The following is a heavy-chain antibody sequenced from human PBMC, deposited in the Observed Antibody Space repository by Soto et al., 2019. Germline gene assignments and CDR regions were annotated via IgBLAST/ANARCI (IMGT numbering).Heavy chain of an antibody. D-gene: IGHD6-19*01. Sequence: QVLLRESGPGLVKPSETLSLTCSVSGGSISSVGSYMGWIRQHPGKGLEWIGYIFYSGSTYYSPSLRSRVTISLDMSKNQFSLTLTSVTAADTAVYYCAKDLSGWQLGYWGQGTLVTVSS. J-gene: IGHJ4*02. CDR2: IFYSGST. CDR1: GGSISSVGSY. CDR3: AKDLSGWQLGY. V-gene: IGHV4-31*03.